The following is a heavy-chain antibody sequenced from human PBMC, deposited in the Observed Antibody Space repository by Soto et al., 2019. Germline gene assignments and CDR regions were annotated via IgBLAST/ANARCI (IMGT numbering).Heavy chain of an antibody. CDR3: ARDVARVYITGTSMDV. V-gene: IGHV1-69*06. CDR2: IIPIFGTA. J-gene: IGHJ6*02. D-gene: IGHD1-7*01. CDR1: GGTFSSYA. Sequence: GASVKVSCKASGGTFSSYAISWVRQAPGQGLEWMGGIIPIFGTANYAQKFQGRVTITADKSTSTAYMELSSLRSEDTAVYYCARDVARVYITGTSMDVWGQGTTVTVSS.